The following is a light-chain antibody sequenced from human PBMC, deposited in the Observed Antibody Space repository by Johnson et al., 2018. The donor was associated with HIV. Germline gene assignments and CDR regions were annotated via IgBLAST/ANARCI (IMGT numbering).Light chain of an antibody. V-gene: IGLV1-51*01. CDR3: GTWDSSLSAPV. J-gene: IGLJ1*01. CDR1: SSNIGNNY. Sequence: VLTQPPSVSAAPGQKVTISCSGSSSNIGNNYVSWYQQLPGTAPKLLIYDTNKRPSGIPDRFSGSKSGTSATLGITGLQTGDEADYYCGTWDSSLSAPVFGTGTKVTVL. CDR2: DTN.